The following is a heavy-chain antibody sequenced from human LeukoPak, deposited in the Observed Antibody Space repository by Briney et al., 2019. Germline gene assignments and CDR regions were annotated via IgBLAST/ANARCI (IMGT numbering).Heavy chain of an antibody. J-gene: IGHJ4*02. CDR3: ARGAHYNILTAYFDY. D-gene: IGHD3-9*01. CDR1: GGSINRGGYS. Sequence: SQTLSLTCAVSGGSINRGGYSWSWIRQPPGKCLEWIGYIYHSGSTYYNPSLESRVTISLDRSKNQFSLKLTSVTAADTAVYYCARGAHYNILTAYFDYWGQGTLVTVSS. V-gene: IGHV4-30-2*01. CDR2: IYHSGST.